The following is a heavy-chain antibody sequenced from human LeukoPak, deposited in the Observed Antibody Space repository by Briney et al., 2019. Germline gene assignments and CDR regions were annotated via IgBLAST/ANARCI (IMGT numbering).Heavy chain of an antibody. Sequence: SETLSLTCTVSGGSISSRSYYWGWIRQPPGKGLEWIGNIYYSGSTYYNASLKSRVTISVDTSENQFSLKLKSVTAADTAVYYCARQVYNHGHLPYYFDYWGQGTLVTVSS. CDR2: IYYSGST. J-gene: IGHJ4*02. CDR3: ARQVYNHGHLPYYFDY. CDR1: GGSISSRSYY. V-gene: IGHV4-39*01. D-gene: IGHD5-18*01.